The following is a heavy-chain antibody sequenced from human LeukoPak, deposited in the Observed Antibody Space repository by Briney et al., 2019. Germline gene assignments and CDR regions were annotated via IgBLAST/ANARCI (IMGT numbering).Heavy chain of an antibody. Sequence: SETLSLTCTVSGGSISSYYWSWIRQPPGKGLEWSGYIYYSVSTNYNPSLKSRVTISVDTSKDQFSLKLSSGTAADTAVYYCARDNRRLRQFDYWGEGTLVTVSS. CDR1: GGSISSYY. V-gene: IGHV4-59*01. D-gene: IGHD4-17*01. CDR3: ARDNRRLRQFDY. CDR2: IYYSVST. J-gene: IGHJ4*02.